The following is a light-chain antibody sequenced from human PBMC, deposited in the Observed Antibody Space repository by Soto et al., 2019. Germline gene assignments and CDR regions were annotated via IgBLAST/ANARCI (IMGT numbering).Light chain of an antibody. J-gene: IGKJ1*01. CDR3: QQYGDLPWT. CDR2: GAS. Sequence: EIVLTKSQGTLSLSPGERATLSCRASQSVSSSYLAWYQQRPGEAPRLLIYGASSRATGIPDRFSGSGSGTDFSLAIRRLEPEDFAGYFCQQYGDLPWTFGQGTKVDI. CDR1: QSVSSSY. V-gene: IGKV3-20*01.